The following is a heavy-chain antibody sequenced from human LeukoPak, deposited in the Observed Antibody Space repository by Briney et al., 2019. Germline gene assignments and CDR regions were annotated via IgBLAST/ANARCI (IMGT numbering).Heavy chain of an antibody. CDR1: GFTFSSYG. Sequence: GGSLRLSCAASGFTFSSYGMHWVRQAPGKGLEWVAFIRYDGSNKYYADSVKGRFTISRDNSKNTLYLQMNSLRAEDTAVYYCAKDQGAAMVKAYYFDYWGQGTLVTVSS. V-gene: IGHV3-30*02. CDR2: IRYDGSNK. J-gene: IGHJ4*02. D-gene: IGHD5-18*01. CDR3: AKDQGAAMVKAYYFDY.